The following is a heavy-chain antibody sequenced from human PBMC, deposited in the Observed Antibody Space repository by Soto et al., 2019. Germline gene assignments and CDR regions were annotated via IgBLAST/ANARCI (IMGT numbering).Heavy chain of an antibody. CDR2: IYPGDSDT. J-gene: IGHJ6*02. D-gene: IGHD7-27*01. V-gene: IGHV5-51*01. CDR1: GYTFTDYW. CDR3: ARTTTNSRSYYYAMDV. Sequence: GESLKISCKGSGYTFTDYWIGWVRQLPGKGLEWMGIIYPGDSDTRYSPSFQGHVTITVDKSTNTAYLQWNTLRASDTAMYYCARTTTNSRSYYYAMDVWGQGTTVTVSS.